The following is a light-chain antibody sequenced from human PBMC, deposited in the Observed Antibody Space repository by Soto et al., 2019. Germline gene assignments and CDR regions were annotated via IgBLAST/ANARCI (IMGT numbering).Light chain of an antibody. CDR2: NDN. Sequence: QPVLTQPPSASGTPGQRVTISCSGSSSNIGSNTVNWYQQVPGTAPKLLIYNDNQRPSGVPDRFSGSKSGTSASLAISGLQSEDEADYYCATWDDSLNGVFGGGTKLTVL. J-gene: IGLJ3*02. V-gene: IGLV1-44*01. CDR3: ATWDDSLNGV. CDR1: SSNIGSNT.